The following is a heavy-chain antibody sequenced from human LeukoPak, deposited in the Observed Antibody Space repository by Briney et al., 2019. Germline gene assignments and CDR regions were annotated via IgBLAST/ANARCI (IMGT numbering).Heavy chain of an antibody. D-gene: IGHD3-3*01. CDR2: VHLDGRI. CDR1: GGSISSYY. CDR3: AREGGFYRPLDY. Sequence: SETLSLTCTVSGGSISSYYWSWVRQPPGKGLEWIGEVHLDGRINYNPSLESRLTMSVDVSENQVSLKLTSVTAADTAVYYCAREGGFYRPLDYSGQGTLVTVSS. J-gene: IGHJ4*02. V-gene: IGHV4-4*07.